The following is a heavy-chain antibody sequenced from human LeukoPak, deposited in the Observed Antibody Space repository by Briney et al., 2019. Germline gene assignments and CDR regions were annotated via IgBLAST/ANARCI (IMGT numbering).Heavy chain of an antibody. CDR3: ASTHLAPGIAAAAFYFFDY. CDR2: IYHSGST. Sequence: SETLSLTCAVYGGSFSGYYWSWIRQPPGKGLEWIGQIYHSGSTNYNPSLKSRVTMSIDTSKNQFSLKLSSVTAADTAVYYCASTHLAPGIAAAAFYFFDYWGQGTLVTVSS. D-gene: IGHD6-13*01. J-gene: IGHJ4*02. V-gene: IGHV4-34*01. CDR1: GGSFSGYY.